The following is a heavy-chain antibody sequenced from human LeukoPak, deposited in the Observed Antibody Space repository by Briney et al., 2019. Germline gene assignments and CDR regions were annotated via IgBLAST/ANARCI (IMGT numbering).Heavy chain of an antibody. CDR1: GFTFSTFA. Sequence: GGSLRLSCAASGFTFSTFAANWARQAPGKGLEWVSAISAGGAGTYYADSVKGRFTISRDNSKNTLYLQMNSLRAEDTAVYYCAKDSGLLYFDYWGQGTLVTVSS. D-gene: IGHD1-26*01. J-gene: IGHJ4*02. V-gene: IGHV3-23*01. CDR2: ISAGGAGT. CDR3: AKDSGLLYFDY.